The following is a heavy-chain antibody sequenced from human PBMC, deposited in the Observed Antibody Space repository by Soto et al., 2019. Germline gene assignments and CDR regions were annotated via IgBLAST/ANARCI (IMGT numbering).Heavy chain of an antibody. J-gene: IGHJ6*02. CDR1: GFTFNDYA. D-gene: IGHD2-8*02. CDR2: ISFDGNNN. V-gene: IGHV3-30*03. CDR3: ARDHWDCTGGGCNPHQLNFFAMDV. Sequence: QVHLVESGGGGVQPGRSKRLSCVVSGFTFNDYAIHWVRQAPGKGLEWVAVISFDGNNNFYADSVKGRSTISRDRSKTTAYLQMTNLRAEDTAVYYCARDHWDCTGGGCNPHQLNFFAMDVWGQGTTVTVSS.